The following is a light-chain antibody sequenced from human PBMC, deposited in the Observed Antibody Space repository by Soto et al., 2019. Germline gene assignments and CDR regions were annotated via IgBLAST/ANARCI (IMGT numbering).Light chain of an antibody. J-gene: IGLJ2*01. CDR2: GSG. Sequence: QSVLTQPPSVSGAPGQRVTFSCTGSSSNIGAGYDVHWYQQLPGRAPKLLIYGSGNRPSGVPDRFSGSKSGTSASLAITGLQAEDEADYYCQSYDRSLSGSVVFGGGTKVTVL. V-gene: IGLV1-40*01. CDR1: SSNIGAGYD. CDR3: QSYDRSLSGSVV.